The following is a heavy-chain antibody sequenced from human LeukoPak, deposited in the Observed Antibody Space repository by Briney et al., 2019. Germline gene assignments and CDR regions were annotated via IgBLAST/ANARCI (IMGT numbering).Heavy chain of an antibody. CDR3: VKDNLRFPEWNAFDV. CDR1: GFTVSSNY. CDR2: IYIGGST. V-gene: IGHV3-53*01. D-gene: IGHD3-3*01. Sequence: PGGSLRLSCAASGFTVSSNYMSWVRQAPGKGLEWVAVIYIGGSTYYADSLKDRFTISSDNSNNTLYLQQNNLSAEDTAVCYLVKDNLRFPEWNAFDVWGQGTMVTVSS. J-gene: IGHJ3*01.